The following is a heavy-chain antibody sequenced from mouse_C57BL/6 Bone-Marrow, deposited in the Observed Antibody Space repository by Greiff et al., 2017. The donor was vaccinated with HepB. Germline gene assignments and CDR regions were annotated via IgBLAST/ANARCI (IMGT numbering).Heavy chain of an antibody. V-gene: IGHV1-81*01. Sequence: QVQLKQSGAELARPGASVKLSCKASGYTFTSYGISWVKQRPGQGLEWIGEIYPRSGNTYHNEKFKGKATLTADKYSSTAYMALRSLTSEDSAVYFSARSTRQRRLRLAFGCQGTLVTVSA. CDR3: ARSTRQRRLRLAF. CDR2: IYPRSGNT. D-gene: IGHD3-2*02. J-gene: IGHJ3*01. CDR1: GYTFTSYG.